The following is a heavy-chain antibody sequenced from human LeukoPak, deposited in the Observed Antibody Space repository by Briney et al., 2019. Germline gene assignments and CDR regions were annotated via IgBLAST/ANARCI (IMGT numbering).Heavy chain of an antibody. J-gene: IGHJ4*02. CDR2: FDPEDGET. Sequence: ASVKVSCKVSGYTLTELSMHWVRQAPGKGLEWMGGFDPEDGETIYAQKFQGRVTMTEDTSTDTVYMELSSLRSEDTAVYYCATDPTYYYDSSGYCFFYWGQGTLVTVSS. V-gene: IGHV1-24*01. D-gene: IGHD3-22*01. CDR3: ATDPTYYYDSSGYCFFY. CDR1: GYTLTELS.